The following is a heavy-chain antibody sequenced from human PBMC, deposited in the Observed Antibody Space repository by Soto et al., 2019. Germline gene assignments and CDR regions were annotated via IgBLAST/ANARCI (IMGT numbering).Heavy chain of an antibody. Sequence: QLQLQESGAGLVKPSQTLSLTCAVSGGSISGGGYSWSWIRQPPGTGLEWIGYMYHSGSTYYNPSLKSRVTISIDRSKNQFSLKLSSVTAADTAVYYCAGVPDYWGQGILVTVSS. CDR2: MYHSGST. V-gene: IGHV4-30-2*01. CDR1: GGSISGGGYS. J-gene: IGHJ4*02. CDR3: AGVPDY. D-gene: IGHD2-2*01.